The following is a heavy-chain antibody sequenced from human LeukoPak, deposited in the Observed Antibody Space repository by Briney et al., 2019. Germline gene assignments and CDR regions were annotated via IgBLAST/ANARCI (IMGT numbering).Heavy chain of an antibody. Sequence: GGSLRLSCAASGFTFSSYAMHWVRQAPGKGLEWVAVISYDGSNKYYADSVKGRFTISRDNAKNSLYLQMNSLRAEDTAVYYCARDLHYYYDMDVWGQGTTVIVSS. J-gene: IGHJ6*02. V-gene: IGHV3-30-3*01. CDR2: ISYDGSNK. CDR3: ARDLHYYYDMDV. CDR1: GFTFSSYA. D-gene: IGHD5/OR15-5a*01.